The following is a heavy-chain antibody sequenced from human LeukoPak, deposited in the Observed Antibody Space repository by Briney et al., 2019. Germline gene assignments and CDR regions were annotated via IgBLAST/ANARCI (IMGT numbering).Heavy chain of an antibody. CDR1: GGSCDDYY. J-gene: IGHJ5*02. CDR2: IHPHGIF. Sequence: SETLSLTRAVHGGSCDDYYCSWIRPPPGKGLEWIGEIHPHGIFYSTPSLTSRVTISIDTSKTQFSLWLSSVTAPDTAFYYCPRGRDRSKASYLWGQGSLVIVSS. D-gene: IGHD5-24*01. V-gene: IGHV4-34*01. CDR3: PRGRDRSKASYL.